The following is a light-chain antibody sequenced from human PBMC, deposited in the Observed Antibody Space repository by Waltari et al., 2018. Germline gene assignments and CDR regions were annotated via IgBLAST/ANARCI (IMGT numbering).Light chain of an antibody. CDR1: HSNIGAGYG. V-gene: IGLV1-40*01. Sequence: QSFLAQPPSVPGAPGQRFTISCTGSHSNIGAGYGVHWYQHFPGTAPKLLIYINDNRPSGVPARFSGSAAGTSATLDITALQSEDEADYYCQSYDNRLSAMIFGGGTKVTVL. CDR2: IND. J-gene: IGLJ2*01. CDR3: QSYDNRLSAMI.